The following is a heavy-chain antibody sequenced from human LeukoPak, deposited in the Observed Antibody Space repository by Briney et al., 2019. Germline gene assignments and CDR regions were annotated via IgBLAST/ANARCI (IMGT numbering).Heavy chain of an antibody. CDR1: GGSISSYY. CDR3: ARDLPTTVTTGWFDP. V-gene: IGHV4-59*12. J-gene: IGHJ5*02. D-gene: IGHD4-11*01. CDR2: IYYSGST. Sequence: SETLSLTCTVSGGSISSYYWSWIRQPPGKGLEWIGYIYYSGSTNYNPSLKSRVTMSVDTSKNQFSLKLSSVTAADTAVYYCARDLPTTVTTGWFDPWGQGTLVTVSS.